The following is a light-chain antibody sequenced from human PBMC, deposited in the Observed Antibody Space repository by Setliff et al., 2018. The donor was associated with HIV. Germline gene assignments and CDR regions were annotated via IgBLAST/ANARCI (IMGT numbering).Light chain of an antibody. Sequence: LTQPASVSGSPGQSITISCTGTSSDVGSYHLVSWYQHHPGKAPKVMIYDVNKRPSGVSSRFSGSKSGKTASLTISGLQAEDEADYYCCSYAGSGTFVVLGGGTQLTVL. CDR1: SSDVGSYHL. V-gene: IGLV2-23*02. J-gene: IGLJ2*01. CDR3: CSYAGSGTFVV. CDR2: DVN.